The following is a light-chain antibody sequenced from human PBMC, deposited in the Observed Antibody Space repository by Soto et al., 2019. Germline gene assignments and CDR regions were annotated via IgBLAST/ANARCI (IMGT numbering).Light chain of an antibody. CDR2: TTS. J-gene: IGKJ5*01. V-gene: IGKV3-15*01. CDR3: QQRSNWPPIT. CDR1: QSVGSN. Sequence: VMTQSPSTLSVSPGERAAFSCRASQSVGSNLAWYQQKPGQAPSLLIYTTSTRASGVPARFSGSGSGTEFTLTISSLEPEDFAVYYCQQRSNWPPITFGQGTRLEIK.